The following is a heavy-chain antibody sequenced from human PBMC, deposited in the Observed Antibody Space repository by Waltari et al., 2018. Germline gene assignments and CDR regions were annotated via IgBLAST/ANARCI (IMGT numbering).Heavy chain of an antibody. D-gene: IGHD6-13*01. V-gene: IGHV3-21*01. CDR3: AREYTAAAGRAFWDY. Sequence: EVQLVESGGGLVKPGGSLRLSCAASGFTFSSYSMNWVRQAPGKGLEGVSSISSSSSYIYYSDSVKGRFTISRDNAKNSLYLQMNSLRAEDTAVYYCAREYTAAAGRAFWDYWGQGTLVTVSS. J-gene: IGHJ4*02. CDR2: ISSSSSYI. CDR1: GFTFSSYS.